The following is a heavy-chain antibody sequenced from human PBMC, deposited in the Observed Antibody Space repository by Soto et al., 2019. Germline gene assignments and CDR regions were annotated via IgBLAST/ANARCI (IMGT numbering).Heavy chain of an antibody. J-gene: IGHJ4*02. D-gene: IGHD3-22*01. V-gene: IGHV1-18*01. Sequence: ASVKVSCKASGYTFTSYGISWVRQAPGQGLEWMGWISAYNGKTNYAQKLQGRVTMTTDTSTSTAYVELRSLRSDDTAVYYCARRPPSYYDSSGYYKYFDYWGQGTLVTVSS. CDR2: ISAYNGKT. CDR3: ARRPPSYYDSSGYYKYFDY. CDR1: GYTFTSYG.